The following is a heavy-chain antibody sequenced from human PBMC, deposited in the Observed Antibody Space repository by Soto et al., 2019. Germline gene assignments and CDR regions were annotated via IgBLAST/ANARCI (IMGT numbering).Heavy chain of an antibody. V-gene: IGHV3-30*03. CDR1: GFTFNSYA. D-gene: IGHD5-18*01. CDR2: ISYDASTK. CDR3: ATNSYGYVSTYYFDY. Sequence: QVQLVESGGGVVQPGRSLRLSCAASGFTFNSYAMHWVRQAPGKGLEWVAVISYDASTKYYADSVKGRFTISRDNSKNTLHLQMNSLRAEDTAVYYCATNSYGYVSTYYFDYWGQGTLVTVSS. J-gene: IGHJ4*02.